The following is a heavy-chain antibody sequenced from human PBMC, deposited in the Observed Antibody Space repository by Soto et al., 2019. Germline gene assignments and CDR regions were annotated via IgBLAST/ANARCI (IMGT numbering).Heavy chain of an antibody. J-gene: IGHJ3*02. V-gene: IGHV3-64*01. CDR2: ISSNGGST. CDR3: VRGKNSGSYWDDAFDI. CDR1: GFTFSSYA. Sequence: GGSLRLSCAASGFTFSSYAMHWVRQAPGKGLEYVSAISSNGGSTYYANSVKGRFTISRDNSKNTLYLQMGSLRAEDMAVYYCVRGKNSGSYWDDAFDIWGQGTMVTVSS. D-gene: IGHD3-10*01.